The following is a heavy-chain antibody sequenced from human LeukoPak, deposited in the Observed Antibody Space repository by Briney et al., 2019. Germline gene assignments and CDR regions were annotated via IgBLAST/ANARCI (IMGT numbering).Heavy chain of an antibody. Sequence: GGSLRLSCVASGFTFSSHGIHWVRQAPGKGLEWVAVISFDGSNKYFADSVKGRFTISRDNSKNTLYLQTNSLRAEDTAVYYCARDWSYSAHPHRFDYWGQGTLVTVSS. CDR2: ISFDGSNK. J-gene: IGHJ4*02. CDR3: ARDWSYSAHPHRFDY. D-gene: IGHD3-10*01. V-gene: IGHV3-30*03. CDR1: GFTFSSHG.